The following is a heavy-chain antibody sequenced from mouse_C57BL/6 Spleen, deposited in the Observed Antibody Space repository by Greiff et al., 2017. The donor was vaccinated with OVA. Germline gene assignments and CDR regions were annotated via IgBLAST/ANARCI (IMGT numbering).Heavy chain of an antibody. CDR2: ISSGSSTI. D-gene: IGHD2-4*01. Sequence: EVQGVESGGGLVKPGGSLKLSCAASGFTFSDYGMHWVRQAPEKGLEWVAYISSGSSTIYYADTVKGRFTISRDNAKNTLFLQMTSLRSEDTAMYYCARGGYYDYGRFAYWGQGTLVTVSA. CDR3: ARGGYYDYGRFAY. J-gene: IGHJ3*01. V-gene: IGHV5-17*01. CDR1: GFTFSDYG.